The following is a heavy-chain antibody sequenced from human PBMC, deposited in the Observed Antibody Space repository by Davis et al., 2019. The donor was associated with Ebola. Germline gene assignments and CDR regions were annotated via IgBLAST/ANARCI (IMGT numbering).Heavy chain of an antibody. Sequence: AASVKVSCKASEYTFIKYAIHWVRQAPGQRLEWMGGINAGDGSTKYSENFQGRLTVTRDTSTSTAYMELRSLRSDYTAVYYCARDSPYSSSWSGGDYWGQGTLVTVSS. J-gene: IGHJ4*02. CDR3: ARDSPYSSSWSGGDY. V-gene: IGHV1-3*01. CDR2: INAGDGST. CDR1: EYTFIKYA. D-gene: IGHD6-13*01.